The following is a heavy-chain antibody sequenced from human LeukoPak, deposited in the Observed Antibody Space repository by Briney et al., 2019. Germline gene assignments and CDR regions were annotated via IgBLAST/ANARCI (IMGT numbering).Heavy chain of an antibody. J-gene: IGHJ4*02. CDR2: MTTSGNTI. D-gene: IGHD2-15*01. V-gene: IGHV3-48*01. CDR3: ASHDIVVVVAATH. Sequence: GGSLRLSCVVSGITFSGYSMIWVRQAPGKGLEWLSFMTTSGNTIFYAESVKDRFTISRDNAKNTLYLQMNSLRAEDTALYYCASHDIVVVVAATHWGQGTLVTVSS. CDR1: GITFSGYS.